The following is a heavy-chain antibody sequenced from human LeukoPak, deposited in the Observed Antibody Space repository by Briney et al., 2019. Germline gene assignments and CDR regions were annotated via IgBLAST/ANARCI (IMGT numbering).Heavy chain of an antibody. CDR3: ARGHAVVVNYYYYGMDV. CDR2: MNPNSGNT. Sequence: ASVKVFCKASGYTFTSYDINWVRQATGQGLEWMGWMNPNSGNTGYAQKFQGRVTMTRNTSISTAYMELSSLRSEDTAVYYCARGHAVVVNYYYYGMDVWGQGTTVTVSS. J-gene: IGHJ6*02. CDR1: GYTFTSYD. V-gene: IGHV1-8*01. D-gene: IGHD3-22*01.